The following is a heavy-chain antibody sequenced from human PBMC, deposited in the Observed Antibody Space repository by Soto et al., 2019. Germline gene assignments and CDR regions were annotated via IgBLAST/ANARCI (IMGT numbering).Heavy chain of an antibody. D-gene: IGHD6-13*01. J-gene: IGHJ3*02. Sequence: QVQLQESGPGLVKPSETLSLTCTVSGDSISSYYWNWIRQPPGKGLEWIGYIYYSGSTNYNPSLKSRVTISVDTSKHQFSLKLSSVTAADAAVYYCARSSGYSSSWGAFDIWGQGTMVTVSS. CDR2: IYYSGST. CDR3: ARSSGYSSSWGAFDI. V-gene: IGHV4-59*08. CDR1: GDSISSYY.